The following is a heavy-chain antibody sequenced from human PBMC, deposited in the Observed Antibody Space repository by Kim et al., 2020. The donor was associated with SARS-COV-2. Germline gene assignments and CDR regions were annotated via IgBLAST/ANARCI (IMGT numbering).Heavy chain of an antibody. CDR3: AREGSSNYYFDY. V-gene: IGHV4-4*02. J-gene: IGHJ4*02. CDR2: IYHSGSA. D-gene: IGHD4-4*01. CDR1: GDSIRSNW. Sequence: SETLSLTCAVSGDSIRSNWWNWVRHPPGKDLEWIGEIYHSGSANYNPSLKSRVTMSLDKSKNQFSLKLSSVTAADTAVYYCAREGSSNYYFDYWGQGTLVTVSS.